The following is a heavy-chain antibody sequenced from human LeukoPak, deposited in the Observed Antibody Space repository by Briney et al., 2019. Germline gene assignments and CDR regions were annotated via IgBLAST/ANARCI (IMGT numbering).Heavy chain of an antibody. J-gene: IGHJ4*02. CDR1: GGSISSYY. D-gene: IGHD4-11*01. Sequence: SETLSLTCTVSGGSISSYYWSWIRQPPGKGLEWIGYIYYSGSTNYNPSLKSRVTISVDTSKNQFSLKLSSVTAVDTAVYYCARAGPAYSIDYWGQGTLVTVSS. CDR2: IYYSGST. CDR3: ARAGPAYSIDY. V-gene: IGHV4-59*01.